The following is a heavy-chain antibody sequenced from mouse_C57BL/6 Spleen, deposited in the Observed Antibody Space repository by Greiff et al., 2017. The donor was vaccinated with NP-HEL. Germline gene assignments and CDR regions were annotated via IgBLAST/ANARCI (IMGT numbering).Heavy chain of an antibody. CDR2: ISSGSSTI. J-gene: IGHJ3*01. Sequence: EVKLVESGGGLVKPGGSLKLSCAASGFTFSDYGMHWVRQAPEKGLEWVAYISSGSSTIYYADTVKGRFTISRDNAKNTLFLQMTSLRSEDTAMYYCVYDGYSLWFAYWGQGTLVTVSA. CDR1: GFTFSDYG. D-gene: IGHD2-3*01. V-gene: IGHV5-17*01. CDR3: VYDGYSLWFAY.